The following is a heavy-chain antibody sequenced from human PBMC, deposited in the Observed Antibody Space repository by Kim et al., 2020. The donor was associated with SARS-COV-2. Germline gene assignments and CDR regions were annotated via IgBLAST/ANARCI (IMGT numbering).Heavy chain of an antibody. CDR3: ARDRTPAMVRGVIDY. J-gene: IGHJ4*02. D-gene: IGHD3-10*01. Sequence: DSVKGRFTIPREHAKNSLYLQMNSLRAEDTAVYYCARDRTPAMVRGVIDYWGQGTLVTVSS. V-gene: IGHV3-21*01.